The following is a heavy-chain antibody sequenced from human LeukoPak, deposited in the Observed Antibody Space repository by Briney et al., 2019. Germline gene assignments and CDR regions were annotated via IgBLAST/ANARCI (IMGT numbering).Heavy chain of an antibody. Sequence: GASVKVSCKASGGTFSSYAISWVRQAPGQGLEWMGGIIPIFGTANYAQKFQGRVTITADESTSTAYMELSSLRSEDTAVYFCASVPPRTEAAAAHYNPWGQGTLVTVSS. J-gene: IGHJ5*02. D-gene: IGHD6-13*01. V-gene: IGHV1-69*13. CDR1: GGTFSSYA. CDR3: ASVPPRTEAAAAHYNP. CDR2: IIPIFGTA.